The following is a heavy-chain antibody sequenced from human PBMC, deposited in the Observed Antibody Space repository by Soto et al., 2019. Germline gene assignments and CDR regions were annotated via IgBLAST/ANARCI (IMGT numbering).Heavy chain of an antibody. D-gene: IGHD3-3*01. CDR2: LYYIEST. J-gene: IGHJ5*02. CDR3: ARHEIFGETHVFDP. Sequence: QLQLQESGPGLVKPSETLSLTCTVSGGSISSSSYYWGWIRQPPGKGLGWIGGLYYIESTYYNPSLKSRVTISVDTSKNPYSLKLSYVNAADTAVYYCARHEIFGETHVFDPWGQGTLVTVSS. CDR1: GGSISSSSYY. V-gene: IGHV4-39*01.